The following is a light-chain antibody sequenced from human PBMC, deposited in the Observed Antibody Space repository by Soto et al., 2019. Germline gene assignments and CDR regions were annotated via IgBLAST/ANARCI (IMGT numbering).Light chain of an antibody. V-gene: IGKV1-13*02. J-gene: IGKJ4*01. CDR3: QQFNSFPLT. Sequence: AIPLTQSPSCLSASIGDRVTITCRASQGISSALAWYQQKPGRALKLLIYDASNLESGVPSRFSGSGSGTHFSLTISSLQPEDFAAYYCQQFNSFPLTFGGGTKVEIK. CDR2: DAS. CDR1: QGISSA.